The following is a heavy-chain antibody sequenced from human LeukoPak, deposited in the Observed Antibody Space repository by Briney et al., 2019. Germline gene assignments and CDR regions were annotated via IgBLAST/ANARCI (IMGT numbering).Heavy chain of an antibody. J-gene: IGHJ3*02. CDR3: ARGYDSSGYYYADAFDI. D-gene: IGHD3-22*01. CDR2: INSDVSST. CDR1: GFTFSRCW. V-gene: IGHV3-74*01. Sequence: GGSLRLSCAASGFTFSRCWMHWVRQAPGKGLVWVSRINSDVSSTSYADSVKGRFTISRDNAKNTLYLQMNSLRAEDTAVYYCARGYDSSGYYYADAFDIWGQGTTVTVSS.